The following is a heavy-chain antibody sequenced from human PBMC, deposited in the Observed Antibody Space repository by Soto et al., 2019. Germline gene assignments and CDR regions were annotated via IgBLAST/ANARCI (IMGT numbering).Heavy chain of an antibody. D-gene: IGHD4-17*01. J-gene: IGHJ5*02. Sequence: PGGSLRLSCAASGFTFSSYWMHWVRQAPGKGLVWVSRINSDGSSTSYADSVKGRFTISRDNAKNTLYLQMNSLRAEDTAGYYCARDPQYDYGDYRLYNWFDPWGQGTLVTVSS. CDR1: GFTFSSYW. CDR2: INSDGSST. V-gene: IGHV3-74*01. CDR3: ARDPQYDYGDYRLYNWFDP.